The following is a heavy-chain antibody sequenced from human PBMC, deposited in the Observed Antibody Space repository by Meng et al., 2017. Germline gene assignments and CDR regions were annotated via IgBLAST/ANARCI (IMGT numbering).Heavy chain of an antibody. V-gene: IGHV3-74*01. Sequence: VQMVPCGGCLVPPGGSLRPSCAASGFTFIRYWMHWVPQAPGNGLVWVSRINSDGSSPSYANSVKGRFTISRDNAKNTLYLQMNSLRAEDTAVYYCARDFTVTTVVWGQGTLVTVSS. CDR2: INSDGSSP. CDR1: GFTFIRYW. CDR3: ARDFTVTTVV. J-gene: IGHJ4*02. D-gene: IGHD4-17*01.